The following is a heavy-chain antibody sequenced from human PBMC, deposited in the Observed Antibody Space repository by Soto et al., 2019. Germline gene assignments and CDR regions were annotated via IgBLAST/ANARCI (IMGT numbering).Heavy chain of an antibody. CDR1: GGSISSGTYF. D-gene: IGHD1-1*01. CDR2: IYYSGST. V-gene: IGHV4-39*01. CDR3: ARQMRGTALSLFDY. Sequence: SETLSLTCNVSGGSISSGTYFWGWIRQPPGKGLEWIGSIYYSGSTYYSPSLKSRVTMSVDTSKNQFSLKLTSVTAADTAVYHCARQMRGTALSLFDYWGQGTLVTVSS. J-gene: IGHJ4*02.